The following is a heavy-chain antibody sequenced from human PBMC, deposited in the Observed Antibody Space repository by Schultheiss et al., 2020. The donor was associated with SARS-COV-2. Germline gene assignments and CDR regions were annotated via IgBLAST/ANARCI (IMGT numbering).Heavy chain of an antibody. CDR1: GGSFSGYY. CDR3: ARAGSSIEPGWFDP. J-gene: IGHJ5*02. D-gene: IGHD6-13*01. CDR2: INHSGST. V-gene: IGHV4-34*01. Sequence: SETLSLTCAVYGGSFSGYYWSWIRQPPGKGLEWIGEINHSGSTNYNPSLKSRVTISVDTSQNQFSLKLSSVTAADTAVYYCARAGSSIEPGWFDPWGQGTLVTVSS.